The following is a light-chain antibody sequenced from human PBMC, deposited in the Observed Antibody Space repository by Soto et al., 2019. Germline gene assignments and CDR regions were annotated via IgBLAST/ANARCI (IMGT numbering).Light chain of an antibody. CDR1: RSDIGGYNY. J-gene: IGLJ1*01. CDR2: DVF. CDR3: TSYAGSNNVWV. V-gene: IGLV2-8*01. Sequence: QSVLTQPPSASGSPGQSVTISCSGTRSDIGGYNYVSWYQQHPGKAPKLMIYDVFKRPSGVPDRFSGSKSGNTASLTVSGLQAEDEADYYCTSYAGSNNVWVFGTGTKVTVL.